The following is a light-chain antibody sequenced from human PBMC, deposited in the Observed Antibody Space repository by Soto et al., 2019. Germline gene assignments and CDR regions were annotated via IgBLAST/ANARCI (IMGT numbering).Light chain of an antibody. J-gene: IGKJ1*01. Sequence: DIQMTQSPSSLSASVGDRVTISCRASERISDYLAWYQQKPGKAPKLLINTASSLRSGVPSRFSGSGSGTDFTLTIDSLQPEDFATYYCQQSYSTLWTFGQGTKVDIK. CDR2: TAS. CDR3: QQSYSTLWT. V-gene: IGKV1-39*01. CDR1: ERISDY.